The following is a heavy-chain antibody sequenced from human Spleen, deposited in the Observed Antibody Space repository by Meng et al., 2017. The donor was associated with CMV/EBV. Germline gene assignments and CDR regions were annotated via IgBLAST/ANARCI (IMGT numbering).Heavy chain of an antibody. Sequence: GESLKISCAASGFTFSGYEMNWFRQAPGKGLDWVSHISSSGYIIYADSVKGRFTISRDNAKNSLFLQMNSLRAGDTAVYYCARDDYDGYYYYGMDVWGQGITVTVSS. D-gene: IGHD4/OR15-4a*01. J-gene: IGHJ6*02. CDR1: GFTFSGYE. V-gene: IGHV3-48*03. CDR3: ARDDYDGYYYYGMDV. CDR2: ISSSGYII.